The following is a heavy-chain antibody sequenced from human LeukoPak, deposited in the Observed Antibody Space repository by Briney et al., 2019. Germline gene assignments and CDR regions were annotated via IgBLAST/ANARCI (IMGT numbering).Heavy chain of an antibody. Sequence: GGSLRLSCAASGFTFSSYVMSWVRQAPGKGLEWVSGISGRGSSTYYADSVKGRFTISRDNSKNTLYLQMNSLRAQDTAVYYCAKGAVAWGYYGMDVWGQGTTLTVSS. CDR2: ISGRGSST. J-gene: IGHJ6*02. CDR1: GFTFSSYV. CDR3: AKGAVAWGYYGMDV. D-gene: IGHD6-19*01. V-gene: IGHV3-23*01.